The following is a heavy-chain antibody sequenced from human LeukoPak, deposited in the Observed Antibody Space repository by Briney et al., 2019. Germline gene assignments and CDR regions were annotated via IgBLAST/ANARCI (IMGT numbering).Heavy chain of an antibody. J-gene: IGHJ4*02. CDR1: GFTFSNYA. CDR3: AREVAWKSGWYDY. V-gene: IGHV3-23*01. CDR2: ISDSGGST. D-gene: IGHD6-19*01. Sequence: GGSLRLSCAASGFTFSNYAMSWVRQAPGKGLEWVSAISDSGGSTYYADSVKGRFTISRDNSKNTLYLQMNSLRPEDTAVYYCAREVAWKSGWYDYWGQGTLVTVSS.